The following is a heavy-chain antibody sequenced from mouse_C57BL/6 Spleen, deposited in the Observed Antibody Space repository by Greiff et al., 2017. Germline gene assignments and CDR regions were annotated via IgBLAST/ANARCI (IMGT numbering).Heavy chain of an antibody. J-gene: IGHJ1*03. V-gene: IGHV5-6*01. Sequence: EVQLVESGGDLVKPGGSLKLSCAASGFTFSSYGMSWVRQTPDKRLEWVGSISSGGSYTYYPDSVKGRVTISRDNDKNTLYLHMSRLQSEDTAVYYCARNGCSYLYFDVWGTATTVTVSS. D-gene: IGHD2-2*01. CDR2: ISSGGSYT. CDR3: ARNGCSYLYFDV. CDR1: GFTFSSYG.